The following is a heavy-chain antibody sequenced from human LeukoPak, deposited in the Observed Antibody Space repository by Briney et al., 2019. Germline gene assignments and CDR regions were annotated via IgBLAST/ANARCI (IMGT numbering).Heavy chain of an antibody. CDR1: GYTFTSYA. V-gene: IGHV1-2*02. D-gene: IGHD5-24*01. Sequence: ASVRVSCKASGYTFTSYAIHWVRQAPGQGLEWMGWITPGGGTNYPQKFQGRVAITWDTSITTAYMDLSRLTSDDTAVYYCARDRYGDGFAHLDYWGQGALVTVSS. CDR3: ARDRYGDGFAHLDY. CDR2: ITPGGGT. J-gene: IGHJ4*02.